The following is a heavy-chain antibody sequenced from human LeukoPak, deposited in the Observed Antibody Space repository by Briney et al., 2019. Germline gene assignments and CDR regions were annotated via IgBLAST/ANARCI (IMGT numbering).Heavy chain of an antibody. D-gene: IGHD6-19*01. CDR1: GFTFSSYG. J-gene: IGHJ4*02. CDR3: AKPRASYSSGWYPFGEWEN. V-gene: IGHV3-23*01. Sequence: PGGSLRLSCAASGFTFSSYGMSWVRQAPGKGLEWVSAISGSGGSTYYADSVKGRFTISRDNSKNTLYLQMNSLRAEDTAVYYCAKPRASYSSGWYPFGEWENWGQGTLVTVSS. CDR2: ISGSGGST.